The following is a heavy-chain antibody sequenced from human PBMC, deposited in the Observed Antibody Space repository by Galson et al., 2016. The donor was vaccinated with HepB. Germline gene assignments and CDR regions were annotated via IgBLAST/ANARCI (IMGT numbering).Heavy chain of an antibody. Sequence: SLRLSCAASGFSFKFYAMHWVRQAPGKGLEWVAGISYDGHNEYYADSAKGRFTISRDNSMSMLFLQMNRLKHEDTAVYYCAKEDGRVYNGGFWSGYDLDYWGQGILVTVSS. CDR3: AKEDGRVYNGGFWSGYDLDY. J-gene: IGHJ4*02. D-gene: IGHD3-3*01. V-gene: IGHV3-30*18. CDR2: ISYDGHNE. CDR1: GFSFKFYA.